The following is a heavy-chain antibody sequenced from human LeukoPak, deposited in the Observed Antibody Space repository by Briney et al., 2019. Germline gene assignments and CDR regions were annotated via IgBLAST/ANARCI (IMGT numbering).Heavy chain of an antibody. CDR3: ARERGFRDGYNFDY. CDR2: ISSSSSYI. J-gene: IGHJ4*02. D-gene: IGHD5-24*01. CDR1: GFTFSSYS. V-gene: IGHV3-21*01. Sequence: GGSLRLSCAASGFTFSSYSMNWVRQAPGKGLEWVSSISSSSSYIYYADSVKGRFTISRDNAKNSLYLQMNSLRAEDTAVYYCARERGFRDGYNFDYWGQGTLVIVSS.